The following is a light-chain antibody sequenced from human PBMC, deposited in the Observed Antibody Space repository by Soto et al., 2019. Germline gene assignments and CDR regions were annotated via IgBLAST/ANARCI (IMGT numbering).Light chain of an antibody. Sequence: DIPMTQSPSSLSASVGDRVTITCRARASIARHLNWYQQKPGRAPNHLIYAASSLQKGVPSRFRGGGSGTDFTITISNLQPEDFATYYYHQTYSTLSITFGRGTRLEIK. CDR2: AAS. CDR3: HQTYSTLSIT. CDR1: ASIARH. V-gene: IGKV1-39*01. J-gene: IGKJ5*01.